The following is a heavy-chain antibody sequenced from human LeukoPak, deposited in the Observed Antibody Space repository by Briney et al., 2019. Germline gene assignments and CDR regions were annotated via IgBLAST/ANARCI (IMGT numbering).Heavy chain of an antibody. CDR1: GFTFSSYS. V-gene: IGHV3-48*01. J-gene: IGHJ3*02. CDR2: ISSSSSTI. D-gene: IGHD1-26*01. CDR3: ARVGIVGATRAFDI. Sequence: GGSLRLSCAASGFTFSSYSMNWVRQAPGKGLEWVSYISSSSSTIYYADSVKGRFTISRDNAKNSLYLQMNSLRAEDTAVYYCARVGIVGATRAFDIWGQGTMVTVSS.